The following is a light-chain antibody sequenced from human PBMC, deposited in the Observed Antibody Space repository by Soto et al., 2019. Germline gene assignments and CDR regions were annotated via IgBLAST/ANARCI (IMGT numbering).Light chain of an antibody. Sequence: DIQMTQSPSTLSASVGDRVTITCRASQSVTNWLAWYQQKPGKAPNLLIYDASRLQSGIQSRFSGSGSGTEFTLTISSLQPDDFATYYCQQYTTYPYTFGQGTKLEIK. V-gene: IGKV1-5*01. CDR2: DAS. J-gene: IGKJ2*01. CDR1: QSVTNW. CDR3: QQYTTYPYT.